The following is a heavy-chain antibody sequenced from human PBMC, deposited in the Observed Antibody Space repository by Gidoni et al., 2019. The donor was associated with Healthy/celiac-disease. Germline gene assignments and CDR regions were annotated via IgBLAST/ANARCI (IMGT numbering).Heavy chain of an antibody. J-gene: IGHJ6*02. V-gene: IGHV3-30-3*01. CDR1: GFTFSSYA. Sequence: QVQLVESGGGVVQPGRSLRLSCAASGFTFSSYAMHWVSQAPGQGLEWVAGIAYDGSNKYYADSVKGRFTISRDNSKNTLYLQMNSLRAEDTAVYYCAREEGWVTASRPDYYYGMDVWGQGTTVTVSS. CDR3: AREEGWVTASRPDYYYGMDV. D-gene: IGHD2-21*02. CDR2: IAYDGSNK.